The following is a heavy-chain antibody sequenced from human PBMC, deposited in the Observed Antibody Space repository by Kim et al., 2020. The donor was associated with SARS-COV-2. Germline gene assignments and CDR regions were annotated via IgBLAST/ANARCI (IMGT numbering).Heavy chain of an antibody. J-gene: IGHJ4*02. D-gene: IGHD1-26*01. CDR1: GFTFSSYS. CDR2: ISSSSSYI. V-gene: IGHV3-21*01. Sequence: GGSLRLSCAASGFTFSSYSMNWVRQAPGKGLEWVSSISSSSSYIYYADSVKGRFTISRDNAKNSLYLQMNSLRAEDTAVYYCARDLVDQWELFPYFDYWGQGTLVTVSS. CDR3: ARDLVDQWELFPYFDY.